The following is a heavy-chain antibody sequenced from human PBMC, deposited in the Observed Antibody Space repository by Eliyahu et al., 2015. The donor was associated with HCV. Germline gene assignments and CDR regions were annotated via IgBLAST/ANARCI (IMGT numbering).Heavy chain of an antibody. CDR3: ARDERGYFRLDI. CDR1: GGSISSGSYY. CDR2: IYTSGST. J-gene: IGHJ3*02. D-gene: IGHD3-22*01. Sequence: QVQLQESGPGLVKPSQTLSLTCTVSGGSISSGSYYWSWIRQPAGKGLEWIGRIYTSGSTNHNPSLKSRVTISVDTSKNQFSLKLSSVTAADTAVYYCARDERGYFRLDIWGQGTMVTVSS. V-gene: IGHV4-61*02.